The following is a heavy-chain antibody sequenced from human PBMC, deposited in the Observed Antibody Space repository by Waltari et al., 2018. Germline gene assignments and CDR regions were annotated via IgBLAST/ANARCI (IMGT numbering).Heavy chain of an antibody. D-gene: IGHD2-8*02. V-gene: IGHV4-38-2*02. CDR1: GYSISIAYF. CDR3: AKSLYTGSVSYMLTDV. J-gene: IGHJ4*02. Sequence: QVQLQESGPGLVKPSETLSLTCTVSGYSISIAYFWCWIRQPPGKGLEWIGSVHHSGSAYYNPSLQSRVTISVDTTRGQVSLKLSSVTAADTAVYYCAKSLYTGSVSYMLTDVWGLGTLVTVSS. CDR2: VHHSGSA.